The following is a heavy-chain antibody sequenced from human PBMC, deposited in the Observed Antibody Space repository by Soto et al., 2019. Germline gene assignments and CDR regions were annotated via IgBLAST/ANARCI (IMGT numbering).Heavy chain of an antibody. Sequence: GESLKISCKGSGYTFTNYWIGWVRQMPGKGPEWMGIIYPGDSDTKYNPSFQGQVTISADKSITTTYLQWSSLKASDTAIYYCAASIFYYGMDVWGQGTTVTVPS. J-gene: IGHJ6*02. CDR2: IYPGDSDT. CDR1: GYTFTNYW. CDR3: AASIFYYGMDV. V-gene: IGHV5-51*01.